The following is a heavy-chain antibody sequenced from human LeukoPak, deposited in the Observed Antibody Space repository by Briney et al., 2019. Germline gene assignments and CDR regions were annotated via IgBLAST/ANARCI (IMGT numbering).Heavy chain of an antibody. Sequence: PGGSLRLYCAASGFAFVTYAMTWVRQAPGKGLEWVSSINNNGGSTYYADSVRGRFTISRDNSKNTLYLQMNSLRAEDPAVYYCAKAQEWESVTAAFDIWGQGTMVTVSS. D-gene: IGHD1-26*01. CDR2: INNNGGST. CDR3: AKAQEWESVTAAFDI. J-gene: IGHJ3*02. V-gene: IGHV3-23*01. CDR1: GFAFVTYA.